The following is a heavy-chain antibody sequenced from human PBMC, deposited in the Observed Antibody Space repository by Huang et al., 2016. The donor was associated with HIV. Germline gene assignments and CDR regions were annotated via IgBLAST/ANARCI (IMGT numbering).Heavy chain of an antibody. D-gene: IGHD3-22*01. CDR1: GYSFTSYG. V-gene: IGHV1-18*01. Sequence: QVQLVQSGAEVKKPGASVKVSCKAAGYSFTSYGISWVRQAPGQGLEWMGWSSAYKGNTNYAQNLQGRGTMTTDTSTSTAYMELRSLRSDDTAVYYCAREGYYDSPFDYWGQGTLVTVSS. CDR2: SSAYKGNT. J-gene: IGHJ4*02. CDR3: AREGYYDSPFDY.